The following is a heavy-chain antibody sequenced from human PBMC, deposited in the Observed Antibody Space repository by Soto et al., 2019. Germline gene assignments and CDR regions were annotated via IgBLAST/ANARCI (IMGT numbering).Heavy chain of an antibody. CDR2: IYYSGST. CDR3: ARDRSDYYYYYGMDV. CDR1: GASISSGGYY. Sequence: QVQLQESGPGLVKPSQTLSLTCTVSGASISSGGYYWSWIRQHPGKGLEWIGYIYYSGSTYYNPSLKSRVTISVDTSKNQFSLKLSSVTAADTAVYYCARDRSDYYYYYGMDVWGQGTTVTVSS. V-gene: IGHV4-31*03. J-gene: IGHJ6*02. D-gene: IGHD3-10*01.